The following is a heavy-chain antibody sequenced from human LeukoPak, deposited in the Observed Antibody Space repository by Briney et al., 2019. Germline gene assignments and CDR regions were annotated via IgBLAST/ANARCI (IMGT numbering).Heavy chain of an antibody. CDR2: ISGSGGST. CDR1: ELMFSSYA. V-gene: IGHV3-23*01. Sequence: AGGSLRLSCAASELMFSSYAMSWVRQAPGKGLEWVSAISGSGGSTYYADSVKGRFTISRDNSKNALYLQMNSLRAEDTAVYYCAKDLMGATRGYFDYWGQGTLVTVSS. J-gene: IGHJ4*02. D-gene: IGHD1-26*01. CDR3: AKDLMGATRGYFDY.